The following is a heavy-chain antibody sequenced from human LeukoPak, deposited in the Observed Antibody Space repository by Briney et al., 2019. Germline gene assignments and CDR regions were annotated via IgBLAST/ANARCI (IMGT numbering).Heavy chain of an antibody. Sequence: SVKVSCKGSRYTFTTYDINWVRQAPGQGLEWMGRIIPILGIANYAQKFQGRVTITADKSTSTAYMELSSLRSEDTAVYYCASSGGRLQSYYFDYWGQGTLVTVSS. CDR1: RYTFTTYD. V-gene: IGHV1-69*04. CDR2: IIPILGIA. CDR3: ASSGGRLQSYYFDY. D-gene: IGHD2-15*01. J-gene: IGHJ4*02.